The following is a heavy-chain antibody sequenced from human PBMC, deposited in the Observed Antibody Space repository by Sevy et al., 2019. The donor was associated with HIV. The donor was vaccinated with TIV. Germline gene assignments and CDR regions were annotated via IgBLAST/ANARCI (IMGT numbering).Heavy chain of an antibody. D-gene: IGHD2-8*01. CDR3: AREGCTKPHDY. V-gene: IGHV3-23*01. CDR2: FSFGCGRV. Sequence: GGSLRLSCEASGFTFSKYSMSWVRQAPGKGLEWVSTFSFGCGRVNYADSVRGRFTISRDDSKNTLYLQMNSLRAEDTAVYYCAREGCTKPHDYWGQGTLVTVSS. CDR1: GFTFSKYS. J-gene: IGHJ4*02.